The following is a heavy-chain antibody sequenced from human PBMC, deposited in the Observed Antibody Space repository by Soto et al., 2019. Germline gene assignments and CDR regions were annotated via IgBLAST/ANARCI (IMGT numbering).Heavy chain of an antibody. V-gene: IGHV3-9*01. Sequence: EAQLVESGGGLVQPGSSLRLSCAASGFTFDDYAMHWVRQAPGKGLEWVSGISWNSGAKGYATSVKGRFTISRDNAKNSLYLQMNCLRGEDTAVYYCAKVIGAVAGDHFDNWGQGTLVTVSS. CDR3: AKVIGAVAGDHFDN. D-gene: IGHD6-19*01. J-gene: IGHJ4*02. CDR1: GFTFDDYA. CDR2: ISWNSGAK.